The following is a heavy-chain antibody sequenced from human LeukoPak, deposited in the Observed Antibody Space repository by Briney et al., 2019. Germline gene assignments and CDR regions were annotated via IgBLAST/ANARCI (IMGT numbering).Heavy chain of an antibody. Sequence: SETLSLTCAVYGGSFSGYYWSWIRQPPGKGLEWIGEINHSGRTNYNPSLKSRITISVDTSKNQFSLKLSSVTAADTAVYYCARAGDSSGYSDYWGQGTLVTVSS. J-gene: IGHJ4*02. CDR2: INHSGRT. CDR3: ARAGDSSGYSDY. CDR1: GGSFSGYY. V-gene: IGHV4-34*01. D-gene: IGHD3-22*01.